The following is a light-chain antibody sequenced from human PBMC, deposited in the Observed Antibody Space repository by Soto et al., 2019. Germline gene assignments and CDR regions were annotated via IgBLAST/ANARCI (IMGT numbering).Light chain of an antibody. CDR2: GAS. CDR3: QQYDSSPWT. Sequence: EIVLTQSPGTLSLSPGERATLSCRASQSVSSSFLAWYQQKPGQAPRPLIYGASSRATGIPDRFSGSRSGTDFTLTISRLEPEEFAVYYCQQYDSSPWTFGQWTKVEIK. J-gene: IGKJ1*01. V-gene: IGKV3-20*01. CDR1: QSVSSSF.